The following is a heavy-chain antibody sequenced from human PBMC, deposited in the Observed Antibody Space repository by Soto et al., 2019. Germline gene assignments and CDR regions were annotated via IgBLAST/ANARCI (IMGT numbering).Heavy chain of an antibody. J-gene: IGHJ5*02. V-gene: IGHV1-18*01. CDR1: GYTFTSYG. Sequence: ASVKVSCKASGYTFTSYGISWVRQAPGQGLEWMGWISAYNGNTNYAQKLQGRVTMTTDTSTSTAYMELRSLRSDDTAVYYCARDRYYYDSSGYPINWFDPWGQGTLVTVSS. CDR2: ISAYNGNT. CDR3: ARDRYYYDSSGYPINWFDP. D-gene: IGHD3-22*01.